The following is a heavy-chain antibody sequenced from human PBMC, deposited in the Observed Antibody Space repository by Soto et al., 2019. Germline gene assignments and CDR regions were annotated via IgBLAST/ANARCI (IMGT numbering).Heavy chain of an antibody. CDR2: ISWNSGSI. D-gene: IGHD3-9*01. CDR1: GFTFDDYA. V-gene: IGHV3-9*01. Sequence: GGSLRLSCAASGFTFDDYAMHWVRRAPGKGLEWVSGISWNSGSIGYADSVKGRFTISRDNAKNSLYLQMNSLRAEDTALYYCAKDLNKYYDILTGYYRPTGNDAFDIWGQGTMVTVSS. CDR3: AKDLNKYYDILTGYYRPTGNDAFDI. J-gene: IGHJ3*02.